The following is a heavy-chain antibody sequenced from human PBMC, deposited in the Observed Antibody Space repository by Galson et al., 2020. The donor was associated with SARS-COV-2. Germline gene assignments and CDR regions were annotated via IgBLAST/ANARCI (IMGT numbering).Heavy chain of an antibody. J-gene: IGHJ4*02. V-gene: IGHV3-74*01. Sequence: GESLKISCAASGFTFSSYWMHWVRQAPGKGLVWVSRVNSDGRSTSYADSVKGRFTISRDIAKNTLYLQMNSLRAEDTAVYYCAREERNDWSFDYWGQGTLVTVSS. CDR2: VNSDGRST. CDR3: AREERNDWSFDY. CDR1: GFTFSSYW. D-gene: IGHD1-1*01.